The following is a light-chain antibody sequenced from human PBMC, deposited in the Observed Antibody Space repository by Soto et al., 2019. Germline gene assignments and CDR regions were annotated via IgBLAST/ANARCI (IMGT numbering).Light chain of an antibody. CDR1: SSDVGGYNY. CDR2: DVS. V-gene: IGLV2-14*01. CDR3: SSYTSSSTYNYV. J-gene: IGLJ1*01. Sequence: QSVLTQPASVSGSPGQSITISCTGTSSDVGGYNYVSWYQQHPGKAPKLMIYDVSNRPSGVSNRFSGSKSGNTACLTISGLQAEDEADYYCSSYTSSSTYNYVFGTGTKLTVL.